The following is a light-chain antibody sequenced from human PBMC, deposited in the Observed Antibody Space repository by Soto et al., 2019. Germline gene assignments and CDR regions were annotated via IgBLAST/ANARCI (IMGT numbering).Light chain of an antibody. V-gene: IGKV1-39*01. CDR2: AAS. CDR1: QSISSY. J-gene: IGKJ4*01. Sequence: DIQMTQSPSSLSASVGDRVTITCRASQSISSYLNWYQQKPGKAPNLLIYAASSLQSGVPSRFSGSVSGTDFTLTISSLQPEDFATYYCQQSYSTPPAFGGGTKVEIK. CDR3: QQSYSTPPA.